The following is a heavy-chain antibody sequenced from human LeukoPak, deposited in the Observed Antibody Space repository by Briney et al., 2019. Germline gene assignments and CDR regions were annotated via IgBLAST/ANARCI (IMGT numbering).Heavy chain of an antibody. D-gene: IGHD1-1*01. CDR2: IYSSGST. CDR3: ARGSDDLDY. Sequence: SETLSLTCTGAGGSINNYYWSWIRQPAGKGLEWIGLIYSSGSTSYNPSLKSRVTMSVDTSKKQFSLRLSSVTAADTAVYYCARGSDDLDYWGQGNLVTVSS. CDR1: GGSINNYY. J-gene: IGHJ4*02. V-gene: IGHV4-4*07.